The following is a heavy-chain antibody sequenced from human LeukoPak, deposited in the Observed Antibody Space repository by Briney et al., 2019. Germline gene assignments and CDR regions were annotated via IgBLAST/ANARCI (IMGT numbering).Heavy chain of an antibody. CDR1: GCSFTSYW. CDR2: IYAADSDT. V-gene: IGHV5-51*01. J-gene: IGHJ5*02. D-gene: IGHD3-10*01. Sequence: GESLKISCKGSGCSFTSYWIGWVRQMPGKGLEWMGIIYAADSDTRYSPSFQGQVTISADKSISTAYLRWSGLKASDTAMYYCARLEFGGLYTWGQGTLVTVSS. CDR3: ARLEFGGLYT.